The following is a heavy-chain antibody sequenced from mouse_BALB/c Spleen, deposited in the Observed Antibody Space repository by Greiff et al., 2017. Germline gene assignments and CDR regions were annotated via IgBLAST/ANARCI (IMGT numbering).Heavy chain of an antibody. D-gene: IGHD1-1*01. V-gene: IGHV14-4*02. J-gene: IGHJ2*01. CDR1: GFNIKDYY. CDR3: ARGGSSYPYDFDD. CDR2: IDPENGDT. Sequence: VQLQQSGAELVRSGASVKLSCTASGFNIKDYYMHWVKQRPEQCLEWIGWIDPENGDTEYAPKFQGKATITADTSSNTAYLQLSSLTSEDTAVYYCARGGSSYPYDFDDWGQGTTLTVAA.